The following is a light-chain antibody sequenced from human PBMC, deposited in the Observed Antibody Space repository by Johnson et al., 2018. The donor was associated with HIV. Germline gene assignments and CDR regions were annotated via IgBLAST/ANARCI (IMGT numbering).Light chain of an antibody. CDR3: GTWDSSLSAGDV. J-gene: IGLJ1*01. CDR2: DYN. CDR1: SSNLGNGY. Sequence: QSVLTQPPSVSAAPGQSVSISCSGCSSNLGNGYVSWYQQPPGTAPKFLMFDYNRRPSVIPDRFSGSMSGTSATLGLPGCHTGDEADYYCGTWDSSLSAGDVFGTGTKVTVL. V-gene: IGLV1-51*01.